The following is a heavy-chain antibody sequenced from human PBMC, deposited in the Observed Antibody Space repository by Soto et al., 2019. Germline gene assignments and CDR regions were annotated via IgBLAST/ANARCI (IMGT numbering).Heavy chain of an antibody. CDR2: IYYSGIT. CDR3: ARRNPTYHYGSGGFDP. D-gene: IGHD3-10*01. J-gene: IGHJ5*02. V-gene: IGHV4-39*01. Sequence: QLQLQESGPGLVKPSETLSLTCTVSGGSISSSDSYWDWIRQPPGKGLEWIGSIYYSGITYYNPSLKSRVPISVDTSTTQFSLKLTSVTAADTAVYYCARRNPTYHYGSGGFDPWGQGTLITVSS. CDR1: GGSISSSDSY.